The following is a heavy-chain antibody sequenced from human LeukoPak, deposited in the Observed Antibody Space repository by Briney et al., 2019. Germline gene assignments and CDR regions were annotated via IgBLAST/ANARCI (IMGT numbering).Heavy chain of an antibody. CDR3: ARDTVTTFPSSFDY. V-gene: IGHV1-69*04. D-gene: IGHD4-11*01. CDR2: IIPILGIA. Sequence: ASVTVSFKASGGTFSSYAISWVRQAPGQGLEWMGRIIPILGIANYAQKFQGRVTITADKSTSTAYMELSSLRSEDTAVYYCARDTVTTFPSSFDYWGQGTLVTVSS. J-gene: IGHJ4*02. CDR1: GGTFSSYA.